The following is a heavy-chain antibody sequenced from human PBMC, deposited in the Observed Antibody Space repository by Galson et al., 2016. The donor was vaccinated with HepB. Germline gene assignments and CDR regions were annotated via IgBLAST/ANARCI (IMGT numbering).Heavy chain of an antibody. CDR2: IYRGGRT. D-gene: IGHD1-26*01. J-gene: IGHJ6*02. CDR1: GFTVSKHH. V-gene: IGHV3-53*01. Sequence: SLRLSCAASGFTVSKHHMTWVRQAPGKGLEWVSIIYRGGRTYYADSVKGRFSISRDNSQNILYLQVNSLRAEDSAVYYCARAGSGTYFDYYYGMDVWGQGTTVTVSS. CDR3: ARAGSGTYFDYYYGMDV.